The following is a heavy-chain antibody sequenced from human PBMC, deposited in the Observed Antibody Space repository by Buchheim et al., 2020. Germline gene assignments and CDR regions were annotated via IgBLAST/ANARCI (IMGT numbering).Heavy chain of an antibody. D-gene: IGHD6-6*01. CDR2: IWDDGSNK. J-gene: IGHJ6*02. V-gene: IGHV3-33*01. CDR1: GFTFSSYG. Sequence: QVQLVESGGGVVQPGRSLRLSCAASGFTFSSYGMHWVRQAPGKGLEWVAVIWDDGSNKYYADSVKGRFTISRDNSKNTLYLQMNSLRAEDTAVYYCARDAYSSSSKYYYYYGMDVWGQGTT. CDR3: ARDAYSSSSKYYYYYGMDV.